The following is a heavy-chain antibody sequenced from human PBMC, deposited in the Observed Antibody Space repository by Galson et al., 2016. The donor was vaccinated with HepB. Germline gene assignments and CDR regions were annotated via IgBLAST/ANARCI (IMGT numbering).Heavy chain of an antibody. J-gene: IGHJ4*02. CDR3: AREYLGGFGDYVPLFDS. D-gene: IGHD3-16*01. CDR1: GFIFSSNR. Sequence: SLRPSCAASGFIFSSNRMHCVRQAPGKGQKWVAVICVDGSEKYYAASVNGRITISIDNSKNTVYLQMNSLRAGDTAVYYCAREYLGGFGDYVPLFDSWGQGTLVTVSS. CDR2: ICVDGSEK. V-gene: IGHV3-33*01.